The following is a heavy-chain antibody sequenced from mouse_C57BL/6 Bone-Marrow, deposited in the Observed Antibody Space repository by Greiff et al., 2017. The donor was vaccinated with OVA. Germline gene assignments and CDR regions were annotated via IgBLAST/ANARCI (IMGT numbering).Heavy chain of an antibody. V-gene: IGHV1-64*01. Sequence: QVQLQQPGAELVKPGASVKLSCKASGYTFTSYWMHWVKQRPGQGLEWIGMIHPNSGSTNYNEKFKSKATLTVDKSPSTAYMQLSILTSEDSAVYYCASRYGNYYFDYWGQGTTLTVSS. D-gene: IGHD2-1*01. CDR2: IHPNSGST. CDR1: GYTFTSYW. CDR3: ASRYGNYYFDY. J-gene: IGHJ2*01.